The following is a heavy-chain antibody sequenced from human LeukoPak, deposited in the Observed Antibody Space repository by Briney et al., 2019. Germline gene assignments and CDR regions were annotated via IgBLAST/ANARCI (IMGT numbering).Heavy chain of an antibody. CDR1: GGSISSSSYY. V-gene: IGHV4-39*01. CDR3: ARHNSDESWFDP. CDR2: IYYSGST. J-gene: IGHJ5*02. D-gene: IGHD2/OR15-2a*01. Sequence: SETLSLTCTVSGGSISSSSYYWGWIRQPPGKGLEWIGSIYYSGSTYYNPSLKSRVTISVDTSKGQFSLKLSSVTAADTAVYYCARHNSDESWFDPWGQGTLVTVSS.